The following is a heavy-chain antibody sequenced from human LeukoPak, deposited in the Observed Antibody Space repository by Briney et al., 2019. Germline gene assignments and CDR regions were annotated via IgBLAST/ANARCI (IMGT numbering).Heavy chain of an antibody. V-gene: IGHV3-30*18. D-gene: IGHD3-22*01. Sequence: GGCLRLSCAASGFTFSSYGMHWVRQAPGKGLEWMAVISYDGSNKYYADSVKGRFTISRDNSKNTLYLQMNSLRAEDTAVYYCANPSEGSSGYQPAHWGQGTLVTVSS. CDR1: GFTFSSYG. CDR3: ANPSEGSSGYQPAH. J-gene: IGHJ4*02. CDR2: ISYDGSNK.